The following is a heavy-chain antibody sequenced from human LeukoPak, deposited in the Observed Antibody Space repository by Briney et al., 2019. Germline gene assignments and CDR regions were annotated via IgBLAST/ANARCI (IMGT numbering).Heavy chain of an antibody. CDR2: IYTTGGT. CDR3: ARSFDY. CDR1: GGSISSGGYY. Sequence: SETLSLTCTVSGGSISSGGYYWSWIRQPAGKGLEWIGHIYTTGGTNYNPSLKSRVTISVDTSKNQFSLKLSSVTAADTAVYYCARSFDYWGQGTLVTVSS. V-gene: IGHV4-61*09. J-gene: IGHJ4*02.